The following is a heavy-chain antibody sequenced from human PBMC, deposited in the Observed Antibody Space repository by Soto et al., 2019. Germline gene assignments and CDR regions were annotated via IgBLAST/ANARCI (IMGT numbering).Heavy chain of an antibody. CDR3: AKAYGYYHYYYYMYV. CDR2: ISGGGGST. V-gene: IGHV3-23*01. J-gene: IGHJ6*03. Sequence: EVQLLESGGGLVQPGGSLRLSCAASGLTSSTYAMSWVRQAPGKGLEWDSAISGGGGSTYYADSVKGRFTVSRDNSKNTRYLQMNILRAEDTAVYYCAKAYGYYHYYYYMYVWGKWTTVTVSS. CDR1: GLTSSTYA. D-gene: IGHD5-12*01.